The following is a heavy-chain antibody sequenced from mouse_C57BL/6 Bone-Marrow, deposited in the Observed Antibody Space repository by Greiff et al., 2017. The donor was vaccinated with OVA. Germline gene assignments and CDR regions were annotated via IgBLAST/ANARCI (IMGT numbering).Heavy chain of an antibody. J-gene: IGHJ2*01. CDR2: ISSGSSTI. CDR3: ARDYRKFFDY. V-gene: IGHV5-17*01. CDR1: GFTFSDYG. D-gene: IGHD2-14*01. Sequence: EVKVVESGGGLVKPGGSLKLSCAASGFTFSDYGMHWVRQAPEKGLEWVAYISSGSSTIYYADTVKGRFTISRDNAKNTLFLQMTSLRSEDTAMYYCARDYRKFFDYWGQGTTLTVSS.